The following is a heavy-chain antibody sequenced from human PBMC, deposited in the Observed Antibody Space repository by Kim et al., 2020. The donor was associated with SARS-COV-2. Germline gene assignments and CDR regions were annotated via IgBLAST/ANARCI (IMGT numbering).Heavy chain of an antibody. D-gene: IGHD4-4*01. CDR1: GFTFSSYA. J-gene: IGHJ6*01. Sequence: GGSLRLSCAASGFTFSSYAMHWVRQAPGKGLEWVAVISHDGSNQYYADSVKGRFTISRDNSKSTLYLQMNSLRPEDTAVYYCAKDPRIAATTGCYGMDD. CDR3: AKDPRIAATTGCYGMDD. CDR2: ISHDGSNQ. V-gene: IGHV3-30*18.